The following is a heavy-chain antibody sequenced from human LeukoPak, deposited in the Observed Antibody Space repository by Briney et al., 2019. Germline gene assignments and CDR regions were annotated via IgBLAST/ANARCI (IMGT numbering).Heavy chain of an antibody. Sequence: SETLSLTCNVSGGSISSYYWSWIRQPPGKGLEWIGYIYYSGSTNYNPSLKSRVTISVDTSKNQFPLKLSSVTAADTAVYYCARGRDPYYDSSGPIQHWARAPWSPSPQ. CDR3: ARGRDPYYDSSGPIQH. CDR1: GGSISSYY. V-gene: IGHV4-59*01. D-gene: IGHD3-22*01. CDR2: IYYSGST. J-gene: IGHJ1*01.